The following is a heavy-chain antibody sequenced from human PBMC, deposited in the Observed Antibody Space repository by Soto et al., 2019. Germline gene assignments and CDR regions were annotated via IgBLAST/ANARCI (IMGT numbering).Heavy chain of an antibody. D-gene: IGHD3-16*01. Sequence: KLGGSLRLSCIGSGFSFSAYNMNWVRQAPGKGLEWVSSIKVGSSRIYQPDSMKGRFTISRDDARNSVYLQINSLRAEDTALYFCVRSPKIGVRGAFWGRGTQVTVSS. CDR3: VRSPKIGVRGAF. CDR2: IKVGSSRI. CDR1: GFSFSAYN. V-gene: IGHV3-21*01. J-gene: IGHJ1*01.